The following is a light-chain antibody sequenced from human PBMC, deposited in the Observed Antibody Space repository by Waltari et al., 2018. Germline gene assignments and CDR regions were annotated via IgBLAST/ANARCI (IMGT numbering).Light chain of an antibody. J-gene: IGKJ2*01. Sequence: DIQMTQSPSTLSASVRDRVTITCRASQSISGWLAWYQQKPGKAPKVLIYEASSLESGVSSRFSGSGFGTEFTLTISSLQPDDFATYYCQQYYISPYTFGQGTKLEIK. CDR3: QQYYISPYT. CDR2: EAS. V-gene: IGKV1-5*03. CDR1: QSISGW.